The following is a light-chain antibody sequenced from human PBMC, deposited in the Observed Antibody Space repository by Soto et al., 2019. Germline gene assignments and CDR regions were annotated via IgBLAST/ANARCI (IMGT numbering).Light chain of an antibody. Sequence: EIVLTQSPGTLSLSPGERATLSCRASQSVSSSYLAWYQQKPGQAPRLLIYGASSRATGIPDRFSGSGSGTDFTRTISRLEPEDFEVYYCQQYGSSPWTFGPGTKVDI. V-gene: IGKV3-20*01. J-gene: IGKJ1*01. CDR1: QSVSSSY. CDR2: GAS. CDR3: QQYGSSPWT.